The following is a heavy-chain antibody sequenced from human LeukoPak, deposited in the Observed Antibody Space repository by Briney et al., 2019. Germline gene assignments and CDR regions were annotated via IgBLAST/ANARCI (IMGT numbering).Heavy chain of an antibody. D-gene: IGHD3-9*01. J-gene: IGHJ4*02. CDR2: ISGSGGST. CDR1: GFTFSSYD. CDR3: AKDLRLRYFTC. Sequence: GGSLRLSCAASGFTFSSYDMSWVRQAPGKGPEWVSTISGSGGSTYYADSVKGRFTISRDNSKNTLYLQMNSLRAEDTAVYHCAKDLRLRYFTCWGQGTLVTVSS. V-gene: IGHV3-23*01.